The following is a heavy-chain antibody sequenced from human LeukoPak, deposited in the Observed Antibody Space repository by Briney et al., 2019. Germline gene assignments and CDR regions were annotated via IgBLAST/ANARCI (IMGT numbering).Heavy chain of an antibody. J-gene: IGHJ4*02. Sequence: GGSPRLSCAASGFTFSSYGMHWVRQAPGKGLEWVAVIWYDGSNKYYADSVKGRFTISRDNSKNTLYLQMNSLRAEDTAVYYCAKDLRWLQTQPPEIGYWGQGTLVTVSS. CDR3: AKDLRWLQTQPPEIGY. CDR2: IWYDGSNK. V-gene: IGHV3-33*06. D-gene: IGHD5-24*01. CDR1: GFTFSSYG.